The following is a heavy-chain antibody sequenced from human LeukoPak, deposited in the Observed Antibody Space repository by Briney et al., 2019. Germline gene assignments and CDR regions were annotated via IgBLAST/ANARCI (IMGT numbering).Heavy chain of an antibody. D-gene: IGHD2-2*02. J-gene: IGHJ6*02. CDR2: IYYSGST. V-gene: IGHV4-30-4*02. CDR3: ARDGANYCSSTSCHMKNYYYYGMDV. Sequence: PSETLSLTCTVSGGSISSGDYYWSWIRQPPGKGLEWIGYIYYSGSTYYNPSLKSRVTISVDTSKNQFSLKLSSVTAADTAVYYCARDGANYCSSTSCHMKNYYYYGMDVWGQGTTVTVSS. CDR1: GGSISSGDYY.